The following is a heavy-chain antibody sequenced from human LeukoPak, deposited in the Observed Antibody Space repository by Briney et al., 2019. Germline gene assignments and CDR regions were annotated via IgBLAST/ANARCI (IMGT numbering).Heavy chain of an antibody. D-gene: IGHD5-12*01. V-gene: IGHV3-15*01. Sequence: GGFLRLSCAASGFTFSNAWMSWVRQAPGKGLEWVGRIKSKTDGGTTDYAAPVKGRFTISRDDSKTTLYLQTNSLKTEDTAVYYCTTKGYSGYDLGIIDYWGQGTLVTVSS. CDR2: IKSKTDGGTT. J-gene: IGHJ4*02. CDR1: GFTFSNAW. CDR3: TTKGYSGYDLGIIDY.